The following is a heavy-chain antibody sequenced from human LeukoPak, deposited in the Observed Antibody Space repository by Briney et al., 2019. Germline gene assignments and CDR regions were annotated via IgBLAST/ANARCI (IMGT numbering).Heavy chain of an antibody. J-gene: IGHJ6*03. CDR2: ISRDSGKI. CDR1: GFTFDDYG. CDR3: AKDPWWYSTSQGSGFYYYMDV. Sequence: GRSLRLSSAASGFTFDDYGMHWVRQAPGKGLEWVSGISRDSGKIGYADSVKGRFTMPRDNAQNSLDLHMNSLSDADTALCYCAKDPWWYSTSQGSGFYYYMDVWGKGTTVIVSS. V-gene: IGHV3-9*01. D-gene: IGHD6-13*01.